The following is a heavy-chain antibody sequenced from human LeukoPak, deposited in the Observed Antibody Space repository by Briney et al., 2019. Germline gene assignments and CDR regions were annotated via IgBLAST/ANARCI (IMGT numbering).Heavy chain of an antibody. CDR3: AKDHFMPEPDYFDY. D-gene: IGHD1-14*01. CDR2: ISGSGGST. CDR1: GFTFSSYA. J-gene: IGHJ4*02. Sequence: AGGSLRLSCAASGFTFSSYAMGWVRQAPGKGLEWVSGISGSGGSTYYADSVKGRFTISRDNSKNTLDLRMNSLRAEDTAVYFCAKDHFMPEPDYFDYWGQGTLVTVSS. V-gene: IGHV3-23*01.